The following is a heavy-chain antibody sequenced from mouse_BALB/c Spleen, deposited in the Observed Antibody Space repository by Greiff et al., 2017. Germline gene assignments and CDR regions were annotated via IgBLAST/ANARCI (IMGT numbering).Heavy chain of an antibody. CDR1: GFTFSSFG. J-gene: IGHJ2*01. Sequence: EVKLMESGGGLVQPGGSRKLSCAASGFTFSSFGMHWVRQAPEKGLEWVAYISSGSSTIYYADTVKGRFTISRDNPKNTLFLQMTSLRSEDTAIYYCARESYYGSSHYFDYWGQGTTLTVSS. D-gene: IGHD1-1*01. V-gene: IGHV5-17*02. CDR2: ISSGSSTI. CDR3: ARESYYGSSHYFDY.